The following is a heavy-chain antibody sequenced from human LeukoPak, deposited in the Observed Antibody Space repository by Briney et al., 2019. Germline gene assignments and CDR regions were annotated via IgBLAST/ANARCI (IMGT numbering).Heavy chain of an antibody. CDR1: RGSITGFF. J-gene: IGHJ4*02. V-gene: IGHV4-59*12. D-gene: IGHD3-10*01. CDR3: ARNRASGTPYFDY. CDR2: IYYSGGS. Sequence: PEALSVTCKMSRGSITGFFWSWSRQPPRERLGWIGYIYYSGGSNYNPSLKSRVTISVDTSKHQPPLNLSCVTAADTAVYYCARNRASGTPYFDYWGEGLLVTVSS.